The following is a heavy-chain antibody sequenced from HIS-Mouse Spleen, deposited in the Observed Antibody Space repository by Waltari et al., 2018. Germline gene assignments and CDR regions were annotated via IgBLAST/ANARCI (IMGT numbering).Heavy chain of an antibody. CDR1: GGSFSGYY. CDR2: INHSGST. J-gene: IGHJ4*02. D-gene: IGHD7-27*01. CDR3: ASAPSNSNSHFDY. V-gene: IGHV4-34*01. Sequence: QVQLQQWGAGLLKPSETLSLTCAVHGGSFSGYYLTCTRQPPGKGLEWIGEINHSGSTNYNPSLKSRVTISVDTSKNQFSLKLSSVTAADTAVYYCASAPSNSNSHFDYWGQGTLVTVSS.